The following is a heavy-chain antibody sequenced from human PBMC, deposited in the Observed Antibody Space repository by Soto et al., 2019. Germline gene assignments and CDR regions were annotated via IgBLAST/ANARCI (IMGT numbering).Heavy chain of an antibody. CDR2: IMPIFGTP. CDR3: ARVHSSGIFYFVDP. CDR1: GGTFDSYV. Sequence: GASVKVSCKASGGTFDSYVISWLRQAPGQGLEWMGGIMPIFGTPNYAQKFRGRVTISADESTSTAYLELSSLTSDDTAVYHCARVHSSGIFYFVDPWGQGTLVTVSS. D-gene: IGHD3-10*01. V-gene: IGHV1-69*13. J-gene: IGHJ5*02.